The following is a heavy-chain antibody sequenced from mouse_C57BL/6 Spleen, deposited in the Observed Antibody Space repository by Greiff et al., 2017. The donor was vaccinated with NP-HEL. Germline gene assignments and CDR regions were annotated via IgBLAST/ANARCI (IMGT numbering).Heavy chain of an antibody. Sequence: EVQLVESGGDLVKPGGSLKLSCAASGFTFSSYGMSWVRQTPDKRLEWVATISSGGSYTYYPDSVKGRFTISRDNAKNTLYLQMSSLKSEDTAMYYCARDYDGFADWGQGTLVTVSA. CDR1: GFTFSSYG. J-gene: IGHJ3*01. CDR3: ARDYDGFAD. V-gene: IGHV5-6*01. CDR2: ISSGGSYT. D-gene: IGHD2-4*01.